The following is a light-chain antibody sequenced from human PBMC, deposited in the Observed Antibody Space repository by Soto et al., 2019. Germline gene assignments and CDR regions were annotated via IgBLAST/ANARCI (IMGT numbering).Light chain of an antibody. CDR1: QGISNY. J-gene: IGKJ1*01. CDR3: QKYNSAPLT. Sequence: DIQKTQSPSSLSEFVGDRVTITCRASQGISNYLAWYQQKPGKVPKLLIYAASTLQSGVPSRFSGSGSGTDFTLTISSLQPEDVATYYCQKYNSAPLTFCQGTKVDIK. CDR2: AAS. V-gene: IGKV1-27*01.